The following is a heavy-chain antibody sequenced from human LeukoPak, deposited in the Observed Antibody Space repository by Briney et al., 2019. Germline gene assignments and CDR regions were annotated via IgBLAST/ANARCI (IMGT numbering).Heavy chain of an antibody. CDR2: IYYRGST. Sequence: KPSETLSLTCTVSGDSISSRDYHWGRGRKPPAKGLVWYGRIYYRGSTYYNPALQSRVTISVDTSKNQLSLRLSSVTAADAAVYFCARNSRVGGRLAFGVYAFYWGERTLVTVSS. J-gene: IGHJ4*02. CDR1: GDSISSRDYH. V-gene: IGHV4-39*01. D-gene: IGHD3-16*01. CDR3: ARNSRVGGRLAFGVYAFY.